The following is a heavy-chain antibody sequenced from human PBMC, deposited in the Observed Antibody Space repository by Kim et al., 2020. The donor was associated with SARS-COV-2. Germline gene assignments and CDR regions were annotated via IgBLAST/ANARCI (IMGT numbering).Heavy chain of an antibody. Sequence: SETLSLTCAVYGGSFSGYYWSWIRQPPGKGLEWIGEINHSGSTNYNPSLKSRVTISVDTSKNQFSLKLSSVTAADTVVYYCARGLSRMVRARGAFDIWG. CDR3: ARGLSRMVRARGAFDI. CDR2: INHSGST. J-gene: IGHJ3*02. V-gene: IGHV4-34*01. D-gene: IGHD3-10*01. CDR1: GGSFSGYY.